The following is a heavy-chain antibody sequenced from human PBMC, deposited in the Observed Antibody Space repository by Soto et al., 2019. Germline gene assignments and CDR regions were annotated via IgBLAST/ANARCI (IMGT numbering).Heavy chain of an antibody. D-gene: IGHD6-13*01. CDR2: INQDVSVK. V-gene: IGHV3-7*01. Sequence: PGGSLRLSCAGSGFTFSSYWMSWVRQAPGKGLEWVANINQDVSVKYSVDSVKGRFTISRDNAKNSLYLQMNSLRAEDTAVYYCAKVSYQSWSIDYWGQGTLVTVSS. J-gene: IGHJ4*02. CDR3: AKVSYQSWSIDY. CDR1: GFTFSSYW.